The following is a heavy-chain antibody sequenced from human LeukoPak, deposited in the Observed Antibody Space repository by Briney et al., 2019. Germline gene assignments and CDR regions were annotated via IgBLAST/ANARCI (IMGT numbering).Heavy chain of an antibody. CDR2: ISGSGGST. V-gene: IGHV3-23*01. D-gene: IGHD4-11*01. J-gene: IGHJ4*02. CDR3: ATQITTTNRMNY. Sequence: GGSLRLSCAASGFTFDDYAMHWVRQAPGKGLEWVSAISGSGGSTYYADSVKGRFTISRDNSKNTLYLQMNSLRAEDTAVYYCATQITTTNRMNYWGQGTLVTVSS. CDR1: GFTFDDYA.